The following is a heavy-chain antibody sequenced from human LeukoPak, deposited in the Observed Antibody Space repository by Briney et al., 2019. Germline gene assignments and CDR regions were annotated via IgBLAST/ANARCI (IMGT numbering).Heavy chain of an antibody. CDR1: GYTFTSYY. V-gene: IGHV1-46*01. CDR3: ARGDYDILTGYYVYGMDV. Sequence: ASVKVSFTASGYTFTSYYMQWVRQAPGQGLEWMGIINPSGGSTSYAQKFQGRVTMTRDTSTSTVYMELSSLRSEDTAVYYCARGDYDILTGYYVYGMDVWGQGTTVTVSS. J-gene: IGHJ6*02. CDR2: INPSGGST. D-gene: IGHD3-9*01.